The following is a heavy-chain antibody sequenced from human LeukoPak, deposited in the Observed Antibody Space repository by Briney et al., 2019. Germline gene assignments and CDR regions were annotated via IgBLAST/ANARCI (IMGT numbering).Heavy chain of an antibody. D-gene: IGHD3-10*01. CDR2: ISAYNGNT. J-gene: IGHJ5*02. Sequence: GASVKVSCKASGYTFTSYGISSVRQAPGQGIEWLGWISAYNGNTNYAQKLQGRVTMTTDTSTSTAYMELRSLRSDDTAVFYCARVKRLLWFGELLSWGQGTLVTVSS. V-gene: IGHV1-18*01. CDR3: ARVKRLLWFGELLS. CDR1: GYTFTSYG.